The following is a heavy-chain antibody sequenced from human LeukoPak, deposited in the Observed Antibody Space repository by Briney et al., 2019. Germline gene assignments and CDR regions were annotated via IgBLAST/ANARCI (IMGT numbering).Heavy chain of an antibody. CDR3: ARISSSYDYDY. CDR2: IYSGGST. J-gene: IGHJ4*02. CDR1: GFTVSSNY. D-gene: IGHD6-6*01. Sequence: PGGSLRLSCAASGFTVSSNYMSWVRQAPGKGLEWVSIIYSGGSTYYADSVKGRFTISRDNSKNTLYLQMGSLRAEDMAVYYCARISSSYDYDYWGQGTLVTVSS. V-gene: IGHV3-66*01.